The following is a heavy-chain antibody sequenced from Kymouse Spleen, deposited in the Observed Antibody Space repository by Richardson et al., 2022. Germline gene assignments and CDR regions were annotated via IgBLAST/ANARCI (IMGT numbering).Heavy chain of an antibody. J-gene: IGHJ6*02. CDR1: GFTFSSYG. D-gene: IGHD3-10*01. CDR3: ARYYYGSGSYKNYYYGMDV. CDR2: IWYDGSNK. Sequence: QVQLVESGGGVVQPGRSLRLSCAASGFTFSSYGMHWVRQAPGKGLEWVAVIWYDGSNKYYADSVKGRFTISRDNSKNTLYLQMNSLRAEDTAVYYCARYYYGSGSYKNYYYGMDVWGQGTTVTVSS. V-gene: IGHV3-33*01.